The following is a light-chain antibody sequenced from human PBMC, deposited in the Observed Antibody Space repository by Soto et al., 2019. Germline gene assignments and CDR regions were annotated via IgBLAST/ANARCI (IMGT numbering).Light chain of an antibody. CDR1: SSDVGRYNY. J-gene: IGLJ2*01. CDR2: GIN. CDR3: AAYTCGTTGGV. Sequence: QSVLTQPASVSGSPGQSVTISCTGTSSDVGRYNYVSWYQQHPGKATRLMISGINKRPSGISNRFSGSRSGNTASMTISCLQADGEADYYCAAYTCGTTGGVFGGGTKLTVL. V-gene: IGLV2-14*01.